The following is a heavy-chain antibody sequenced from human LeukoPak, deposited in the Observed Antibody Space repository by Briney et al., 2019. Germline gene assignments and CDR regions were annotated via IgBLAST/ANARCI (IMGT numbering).Heavy chain of an antibody. Sequence: GGSLRLSCAPSGFTFSSYEMNWARQAPGRGLEWVSYISSSGSTIYYADSVKGRFTISRDNAKNSLYLQMNSLRAEDTAVYYCARDLGDITMVRGDADYWGQGTLVTVSS. CDR3: ARDLGDITMVRGDADY. D-gene: IGHD3-10*01. CDR1: GFTFSSYE. J-gene: IGHJ4*02. CDR2: ISSSGSTI. V-gene: IGHV3-48*03.